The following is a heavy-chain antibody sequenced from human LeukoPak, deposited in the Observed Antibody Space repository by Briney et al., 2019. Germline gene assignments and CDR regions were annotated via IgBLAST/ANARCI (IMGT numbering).Heavy chain of an antibody. CDR1: GFTFSSYE. V-gene: IGHV3-66*01. D-gene: IGHD3-10*02. Sequence: GGSLRLSCTASGFTFSSYEMNWVRQAPGKGLEWVSVIYSGGRTYYADSVKGRFTISRDNSKNTLYLQMNSLRAEDTAVYYCAELGITMIGGVWGKGTTVTISS. CDR3: AELGITMIGGV. CDR2: IYSGGRT. J-gene: IGHJ6*04.